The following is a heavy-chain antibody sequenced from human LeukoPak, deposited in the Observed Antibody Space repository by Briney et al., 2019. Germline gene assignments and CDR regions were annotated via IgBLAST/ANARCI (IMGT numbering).Heavy chain of an antibody. CDR2: INSDGSST. J-gene: IGHJ4*02. D-gene: IGHD5-12*01. CDR3: VRGGYGSIDH. CDR1: GFTFSSLW. Sequence: PGGSLRLSCAASGFTFSSLWMHWVRQAPGKGLVWVSYINSDGSSTRYADSVKGRFTISRDNAKNTLYLQMNSLRAEDTAVYFCVRGGYGSIDHWGQGTLVTVSS. V-gene: IGHV3-74*01.